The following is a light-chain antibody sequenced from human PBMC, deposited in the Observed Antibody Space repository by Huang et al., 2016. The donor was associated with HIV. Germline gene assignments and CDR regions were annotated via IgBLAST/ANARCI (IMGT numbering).Light chain of an antibody. V-gene: IGKV2-29*02. Sequence: NQTPLSLSVTPGQPASISCKSSQSLLHSDGKTYLYWYVQKAGHSPQILMYEVTNRFSGVTGRFSGSGSGTSFTLKISRVEAEDVGVYYCMQGIHLSSPFGGGTKIEI. CDR1: QSLLHSDGKTY. CDR3: MQGIHLSSP. J-gene: IGKJ4*01. CDR2: EVT.